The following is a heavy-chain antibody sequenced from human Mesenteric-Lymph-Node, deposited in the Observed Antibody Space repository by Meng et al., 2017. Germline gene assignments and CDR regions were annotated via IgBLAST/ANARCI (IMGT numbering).Heavy chain of an antibody. J-gene: IGHJ4*02. Sequence: GGSLRLSCAASGFTFDDYGMSWVRQAPGKGLEWVSGINWNGGSTGYADSVKGRFTISRDNAKNSLYLQMNSLRAEDTALYYCARVGVRGVIITRGNYYFDYWGQGTLVTVSS. CDR2: INWNGGST. V-gene: IGHV3-20*04. CDR3: ARVGVRGVIITRGNYYFDY. D-gene: IGHD3-10*01. CDR1: GFTFDDYG.